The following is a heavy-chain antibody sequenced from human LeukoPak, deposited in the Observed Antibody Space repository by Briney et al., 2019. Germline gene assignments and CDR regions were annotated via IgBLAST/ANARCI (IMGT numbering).Heavy chain of an antibody. CDR1: GGSISSGGYY. J-gene: IGHJ3*02. CDR3: ARVGYYDSSGYDPGAFDI. CDR2: IYYSGST. V-gene: IGHV4-31*03. Sequence: SQTLSLTCTVSGGSISSGGYYWSWIRQHPGKGLEWIGYIYYSGSTYYNPSLKSRVTISVDTSKNQFSLKLSSVTAAVTAVYYCARVGYYDSSGYDPGAFDIWGQGTMVTVSS. D-gene: IGHD3-22*01.